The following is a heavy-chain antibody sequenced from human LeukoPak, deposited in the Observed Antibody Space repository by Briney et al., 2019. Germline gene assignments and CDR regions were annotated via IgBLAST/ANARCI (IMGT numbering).Heavy chain of an antibody. Sequence: SETLSLTCAVYGGSFSGYYWSWIRQPPGKGLEWIGEINHSGSTNYNPSLKSRVTISVDTSKNQFSLKLSSVTAADTAVYYCARLGEIVRYSGYYYYYYMDVWGKGTTVTVSS. J-gene: IGHJ6*03. CDR1: GGSFSGYY. V-gene: IGHV4-34*01. D-gene: IGHD3-16*01. CDR3: ARLGEIVRYSGYYYYYYMDV. CDR2: INHSGST.